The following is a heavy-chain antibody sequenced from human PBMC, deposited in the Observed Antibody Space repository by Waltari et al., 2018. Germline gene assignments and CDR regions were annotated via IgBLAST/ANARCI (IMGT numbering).Heavy chain of an antibody. Sequence: EVHLVESGGGLVQPGGSLSISCPASGFSFVDYWLHWVRQVPGRGLEWVSRINVDGGYISYADSVRGRFTISRDNAESTVYLHLNNLRVDDTAVYFCARKGGTGYPYGPFYYDHWGQGTLVNVSS. D-gene: IGHD3-9*01. V-gene: IGHV3-74*01. CDR2: INVDGGYI. J-gene: IGHJ4*02. CDR3: ARKGGTGYPYGPFYYDH. CDR1: GFSFVDYW.